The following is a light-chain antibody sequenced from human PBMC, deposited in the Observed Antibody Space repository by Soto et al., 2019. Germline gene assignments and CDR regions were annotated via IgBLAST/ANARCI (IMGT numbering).Light chain of an antibody. CDR3: QQHKSWPPRFT. CDR2: GAS. CDR1: QSVSSN. Sequence: EIVMTQSPATLSVSPGERATLSCRASQSVSSNLAWYQQKPGQAPRLLIYGASTRATGIPARFSASGSGTEFTLTISSLQSEDFAVYYCQQHKSWPPRFTFGPGTKVDIK. J-gene: IGKJ3*01. V-gene: IGKV3-15*01.